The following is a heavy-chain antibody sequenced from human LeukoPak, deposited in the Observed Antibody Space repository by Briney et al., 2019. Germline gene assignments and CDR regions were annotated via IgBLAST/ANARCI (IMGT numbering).Heavy chain of an antibody. CDR2: INHSGST. D-gene: IGHD3-10*01. J-gene: IGHJ5*02. CDR3: ARGNRLWFGELWSA. Sequence: PSETLSLTCAVHGESFSGYYWSWIRQPPGKGLEWIGEINHSGSTNYNPSLKCRVTISVDTSKNQFSLKLSSVTAADRAVYYCARGNRLWFGELWSAWGQGTLVTVSS. CDR1: GESFSGYY. V-gene: IGHV4-34*01.